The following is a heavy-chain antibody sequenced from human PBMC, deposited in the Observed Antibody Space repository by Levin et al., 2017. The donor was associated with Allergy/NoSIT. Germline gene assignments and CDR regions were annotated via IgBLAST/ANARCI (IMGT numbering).Heavy chain of an antibody. CDR1: GYTFATYG. V-gene: IGHV1-18*01. CDR2: ISAYNGNT. Sequence: ASVKVSCKASGYTFATYGISWVRQAPGQGLEWMGWISAYNGNTNYAQKLQGRVAMTTDTSTSTAYMELRSLGSDDTAVYYCARASNWGSGFDYWGQGTLVTVSS. CDR3: ARASNWGSGFDY. J-gene: IGHJ4*02. D-gene: IGHD7-27*01.